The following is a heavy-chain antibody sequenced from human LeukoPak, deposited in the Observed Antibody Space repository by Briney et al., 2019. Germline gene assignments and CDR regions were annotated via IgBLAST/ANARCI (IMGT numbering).Heavy chain of an antibody. CDR1: GYTFTGYY. CDR3: ARGSITTMIVVVISPVGY. V-gene: IGHV1-2*02. CDR2: INPNSGGT. Sequence: ASVKVSCKASGYTFTGYYMHWVRQAPRQGLEWMGWINPNSGGTNYAQKFQGRVTMTRDTSISTAYMELSRLRSDDTAVYYCARGSITTMIVVVISPVGYWGQGTLVTVSS. D-gene: IGHD3-22*01. J-gene: IGHJ4*02.